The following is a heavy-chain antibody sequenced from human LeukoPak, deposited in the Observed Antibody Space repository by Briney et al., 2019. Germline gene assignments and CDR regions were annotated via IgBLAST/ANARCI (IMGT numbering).Heavy chain of an antibody. CDR1: GFTFSSYS. CDR2: ISSSSSYI. CDR3: ARGRREDRAFDI. V-gene: IGHV3-21*01. J-gene: IGHJ3*02. Sequence: PGGSLRLSCAAFGFTFSSYSMNWVRQAPGKGLEWVSSISSSSSYIYYADSVKGRFTISRDNAKNSLYLQMNSLRAEDTAVYYCARGRREDRAFDIWGQGTMVTVSS. D-gene: IGHD1-26*01.